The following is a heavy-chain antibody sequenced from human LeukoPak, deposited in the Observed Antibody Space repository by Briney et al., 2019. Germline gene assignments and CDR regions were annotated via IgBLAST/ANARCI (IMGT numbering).Heavy chain of an antibody. CDR2: FNGDGSST. CDR1: GFDFSSNW. CDR3: ARGRYYLDS. Sequence: PGGSLRLSCAASGFDFSSNWMHWVRQAPGKGLAWVSRFNGDGSSTYYADSVKGRFTISRDSAKNTLYLQINSLRAEDTAVYYCARGRYYLDSWGQGTLVTVSS. V-gene: IGHV3-74*01. J-gene: IGHJ4*02. D-gene: IGHD4-17*01.